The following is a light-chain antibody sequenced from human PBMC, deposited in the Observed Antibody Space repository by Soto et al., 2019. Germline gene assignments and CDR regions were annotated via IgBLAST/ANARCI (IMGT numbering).Light chain of an antibody. CDR3: QQYAGSPLT. CDR2: GAS. V-gene: IGKV3-20*01. CDR1: EPIRNTF. J-gene: IGKJ4*01. Sequence: EIVLTQSPDILSLSPGERATLSCRTSEPIRNTFVAWYQQKPGQAPRLLIYGASSRAIGIPGRFSGSGSGTDFTLTIDRLEPEDFALYYCQQYAGSPLTFGGGTKVDIK.